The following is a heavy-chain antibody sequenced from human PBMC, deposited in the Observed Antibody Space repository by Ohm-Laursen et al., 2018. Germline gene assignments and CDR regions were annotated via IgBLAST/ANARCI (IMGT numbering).Heavy chain of an antibody. J-gene: IGHJ3*02. CDR3: ARAWLPGAFDI. Sequence: SDTLSLTCTVSGGSISTYYWTWIRQPPGKGLEWIGYIHYSGSTNYNPSLKSRVTISVDTSKNQFSLKLSSVTAADTAVYYCARAWLPGAFDIWGQGTMVTVSS. V-gene: IGHV4-59*12. D-gene: IGHD6-19*01. CDR2: IHYSGST. CDR1: GGSISTYY.